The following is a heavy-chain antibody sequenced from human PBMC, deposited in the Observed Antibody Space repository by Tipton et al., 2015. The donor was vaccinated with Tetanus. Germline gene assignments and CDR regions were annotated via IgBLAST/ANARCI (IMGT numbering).Heavy chain of an antibody. Sequence: TLSLTCSVSGGSFSGYLWSWVRQPSGKGLEWIGEINHSGTTNYNPSLKSRVTISVDTSKNQVSLRLNSVTAADTAVYFCARTPDYYYGMDVWGQGTTVTVSS. J-gene: IGHJ6*02. CDR1: GGSFSGYL. V-gene: IGHV4-34*01. CDR3: ARTPDYYYGMDV. CDR2: INHSGTT.